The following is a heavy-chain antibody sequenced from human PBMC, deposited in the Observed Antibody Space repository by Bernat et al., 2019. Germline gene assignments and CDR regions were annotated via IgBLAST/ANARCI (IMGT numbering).Heavy chain of an antibody. CDR1: GDSISRSSYY. Sequence: QLQLQESGPGLVKPSETLSLTCTVSGDSISRSSYYWGWIRQPPGRGRGWIGNIYYSGSTYYNPSFKSRVTISVDTSKNQFSLKLTSVTAADTAVYYCGRNWLPDYWGQGTLVTVSS. D-gene: IGHD5-12*01. V-gene: IGHV4-39*01. CDR3: GRNWLPDY. J-gene: IGHJ4*02. CDR2: IYYSGST.